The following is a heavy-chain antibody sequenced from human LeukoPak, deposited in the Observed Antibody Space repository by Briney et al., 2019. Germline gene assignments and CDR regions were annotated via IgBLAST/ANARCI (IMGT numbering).Heavy chain of an antibody. J-gene: IGHJ4*02. D-gene: IGHD1-26*01. Sequence: GGSLRLSCAASGFTFSSYEMNWVRQAPGKGLEWVSYISSSGSTIYYADSVKGRFTISRDNAKISLYLQMNSLRDEDTAVYYCARLNSGSYYHPFDYWGQGTLVTVSS. CDR3: ARLNSGSYYHPFDY. CDR2: ISSSGSTI. CDR1: GFTFSSYE. V-gene: IGHV3-48*03.